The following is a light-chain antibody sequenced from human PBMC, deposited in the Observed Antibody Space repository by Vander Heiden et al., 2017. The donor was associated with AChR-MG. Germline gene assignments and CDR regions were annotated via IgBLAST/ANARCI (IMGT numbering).Light chain of an antibody. CDR2: DVS. Sequence: HSALTQPPSVSRSPRHSLTTSCTGTRSDVGGYNYVSWYQQHPGKAPKLMIYDVSKRPSGVANRFSGSKSGNTAPLTISGLQAEDEADYYCSSYTSSSTYVFGTGTKVTVL. V-gene: IGLV2-14*03. J-gene: IGLJ1*01. CDR1: RSDVGGYNY. CDR3: SSYTSSSTYV.